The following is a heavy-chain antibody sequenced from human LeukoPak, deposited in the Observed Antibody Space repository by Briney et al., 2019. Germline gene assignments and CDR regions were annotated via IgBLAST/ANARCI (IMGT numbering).Heavy chain of an antibody. V-gene: IGHV1-18*01. CDR1: GYTFTSYG. J-gene: IGHJ5*02. CDR2: ISAYNGNT. Sequence: ASVRVSCKASGYTFTSYGISWVRQAPGQGLEWMGWISAYNGNTNYAQKLQGRVTMTTDTSTSTAYMELRSLRSDDTAVYYCARDMEEVRYSSSSSWFDPWGQGTLVTVSS. D-gene: IGHD6-6*01. CDR3: ARDMEEVRYSSSSSWFDP.